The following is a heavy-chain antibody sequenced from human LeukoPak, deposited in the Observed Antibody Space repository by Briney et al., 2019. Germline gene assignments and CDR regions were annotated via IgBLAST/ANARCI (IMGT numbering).Heavy chain of an antibody. V-gene: IGHV4-59*02. CDR1: GGSVSSYY. D-gene: IGHD4-17*01. J-gene: IGHJ4*02. CDR2: IYYSGST. Sequence: SETLSLTCTVSGGSVSSYYWSWIRQPPGKGLEWIGYIYYSGSTNYNPSLKSRVTISVDTSKNQFSLKLSPVTAADTAVYYCARGGDYDGIEYWGQGTLVTVSS. CDR3: ARGGDYDGIEY.